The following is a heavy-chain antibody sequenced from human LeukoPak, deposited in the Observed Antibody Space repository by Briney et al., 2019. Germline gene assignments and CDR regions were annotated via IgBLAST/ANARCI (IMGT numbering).Heavy chain of an antibody. J-gene: IGHJ4*02. CDR3: AKDRNPGIPHYARGYFDY. CDR2: ISWNSGSI. Sequence: PGGSLRLSCAASGFTFDDYAMHWVRQAPGKGLEWVSGISWNSGSIGYADSVKGRFTISRDNAKNSLYLQMNSLRAEDMALYYCAKDRNPGIPHYARGYFDYWGQGTLVTVSS. CDR1: GFTFDDYA. D-gene: IGHD1-14*01. V-gene: IGHV3-9*03.